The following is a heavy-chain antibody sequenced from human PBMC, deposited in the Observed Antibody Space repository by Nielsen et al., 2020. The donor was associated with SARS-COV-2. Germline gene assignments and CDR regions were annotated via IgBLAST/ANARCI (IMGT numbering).Heavy chain of an antibody. D-gene: IGHD2-2*02. V-gene: IGHV4-39*01. Sequence: GSLRLSCTVSGGAINSSNYYWGWIRQPPGKGLEWIGTIHHSGSTYYNPSLKSRVTISVDTSKNQFSLKLSSVTAADTAVYYCARHLSTSFYTALGLWGQGTLVTVSS. CDR2: IHHSGST. CDR3: ARHLSTSFYTALGL. CDR1: GGAINSSNYY. J-gene: IGHJ4*02.